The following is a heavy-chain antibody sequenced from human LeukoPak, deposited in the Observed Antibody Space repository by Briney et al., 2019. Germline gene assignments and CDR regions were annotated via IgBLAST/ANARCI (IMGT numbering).Heavy chain of an antibody. CDR1: GFTFSSYS. Sequence: GGSLRLSCAASGFTFSSYSMNWVRQAPGKGLEWVSYISSPSSPINYADSVKGRFTVSRDNAKNSLFLQMNSLRDEDTAVYYCTRGIRPHYLDGSAYYNDYWGQGTLVTVSS. CDR3: TRGIRPHYLDGSAYYNDY. J-gene: IGHJ4*02. V-gene: IGHV3-48*02. D-gene: IGHD3-22*01. CDR2: ISSPSSPI.